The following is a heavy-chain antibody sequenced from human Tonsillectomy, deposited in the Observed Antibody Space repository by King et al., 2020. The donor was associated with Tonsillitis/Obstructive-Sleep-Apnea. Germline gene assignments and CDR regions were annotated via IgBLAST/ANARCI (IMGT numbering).Heavy chain of an antibody. V-gene: IGHV3-30*01. CDR3: ASISPRQMSGYDY. CDR2: ISYDGSDK. D-gene: IGHD2-15*01. Sequence: QLVQSGGGVVQPGRSLRLSCAAFGITFSSHAMHWVRQAPGKGLEWVAVISYDGSDKYYADSVKGRFTISRDNSNNTLYLQMNSLRTEDTAVYYCASISPRQMSGYDYWGQGTLVPVSS. CDR1: GITFSSHA. J-gene: IGHJ4*02.